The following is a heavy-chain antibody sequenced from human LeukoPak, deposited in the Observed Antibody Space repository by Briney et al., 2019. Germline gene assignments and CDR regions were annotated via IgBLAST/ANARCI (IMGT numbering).Heavy chain of an antibody. V-gene: IGHV5-51*01. D-gene: IGHD3-3*01. CDR2: MYPGNSDT. CDR3: ARQNDFRLDY. CDR1: EYSFTNYW. Sequence: GESLKISCKASEYSFTNYWIGWVRQMPGEGLEWMGIMYPGNSDTRYSPSFQGQVTISVDTSIGTAYLQWSSLKASDTAIYYCARQNDFRLDYWGQGTLVTVSS. J-gene: IGHJ4*02.